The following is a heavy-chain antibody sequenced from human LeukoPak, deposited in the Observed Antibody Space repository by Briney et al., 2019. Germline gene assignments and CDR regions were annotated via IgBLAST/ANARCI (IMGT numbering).Heavy chain of an antibody. CDR1: EFAFSSYA. CDR3: AKGGY. CDR2: ISSNGRST. J-gene: IGHJ4*02. Sequence: GGSLRLSCAVSEFAFSSYAMIWVRQAPGKGLEWVSDISSNGRSTYYADSAKGRFTISRDNSKNTLYLQMNNLRVDDTAIYYCAKGGYWGQGTLVTVSS. V-gene: IGHV3-23*01.